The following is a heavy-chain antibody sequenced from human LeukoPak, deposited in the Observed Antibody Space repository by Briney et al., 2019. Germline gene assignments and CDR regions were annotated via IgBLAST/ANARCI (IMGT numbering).Heavy chain of an antibody. D-gene: IGHD1-20*01. Sequence: GGSLRLSCAASGFTFDDYAMHWVRQAPGKGLEWVSGISWNSGSIGYADSVKGRFTISRDNAKNSLYLQMNSLRAEDTALYYCAKDHGITGTNARPDYWGQGTLVTVSS. CDR1: GFTFDDYA. CDR3: AKDHGITGTNARPDY. CDR2: ISWNSGSI. V-gene: IGHV3-9*01. J-gene: IGHJ4*02.